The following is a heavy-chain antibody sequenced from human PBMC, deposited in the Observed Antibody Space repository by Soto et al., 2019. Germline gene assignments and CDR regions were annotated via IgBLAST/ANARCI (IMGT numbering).Heavy chain of an antibody. D-gene: IGHD1-26*01. CDR2: TFHSGST. J-gene: IGHJ4*02. CDR1: GASIRSNNR. CDR3: ARVYSGSYSDS. Sequence: SETLSLTCAVSGASIRSNNRWSWVRQPPGKGLEWIGETFHSGSTNYNPSLKTRLTISVDKSKNQFSLNLSSVSAADTAVYYCARVYSGSYSDSWGRGTLVT. V-gene: IGHV4-4*02.